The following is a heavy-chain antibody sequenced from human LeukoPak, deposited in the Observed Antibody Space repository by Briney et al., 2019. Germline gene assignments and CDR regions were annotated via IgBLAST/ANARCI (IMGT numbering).Heavy chain of an antibody. CDR2: IRSRPSTI. Sequence: GGSLRLSCAAPGFTFTSYSMNWVRQAPGKGLEWVSYIRSRPSTIYYADSVKGRFTISRDNSKNTLFLQLNSLRVEDTAVYYCAKDGRFGDFDHWGQGTLVTVSS. CDR3: AKDGRFGDFDH. J-gene: IGHJ4*02. D-gene: IGHD2-15*01. V-gene: IGHV3-48*01. CDR1: GFTFTSYS.